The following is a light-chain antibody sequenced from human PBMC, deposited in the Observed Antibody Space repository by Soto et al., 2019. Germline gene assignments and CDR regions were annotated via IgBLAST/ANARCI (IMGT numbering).Light chain of an antibody. V-gene: IGLV2-11*01. J-gene: IGLJ1*01. CDR2: DVS. CDR1: SSDFGGDDF. Sequence: QSALTQPRSVSGSPGQSVTISCTGTSSDFGGDDFVSWYQHHPAKAPKLMIYDVSKRPSGVPDRFSGSKSGNTASLTISGLQAEDEADDYCCSYSGSYALYVFGTGTKVTVL. CDR3: CSYSGSYALYV.